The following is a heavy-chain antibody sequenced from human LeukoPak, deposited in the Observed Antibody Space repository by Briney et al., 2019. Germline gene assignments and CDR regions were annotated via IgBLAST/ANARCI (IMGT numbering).Heavy chain of an antibody. CDR3: AKDGNWARFED. V-gene: IGHV3-23*01. D-gene: IGHD7-27*01. CDR2: ISGSGGST. CDR1: GFTFSSYA. Sequence: GGSLRLSCAASGFTFSSYAMTWVRQAPGKGLEWVSSISGSGGSTYYADSVKGRFTISRDNSKNMVWLQINSPTAEDTATYYCAKDGNWARFEDWGQGTLVTVSS. J-gene: IGHJ4*02.